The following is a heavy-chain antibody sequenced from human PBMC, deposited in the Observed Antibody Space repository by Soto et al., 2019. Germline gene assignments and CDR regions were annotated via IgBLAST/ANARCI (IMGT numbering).Heavy chain of an antibody. Sequence: SETLSLTCTVSGGSISSGGYYWSWIRQHPGKGLEWIGYIYYSGSTYYNPSLKSRVTISVDTSKNQFSLKLSSVTAADTAAYYCARVDDVDMVAPYYLDYWGQGTLVTVSS. CDR3: ARVDDVDMVAPYYLDY. CDR1: GGSISSGGYY. D-gene: IGHD5-12*01. CDR2: IYYSGST. J-gene: IGHJ4*02. V-gene: IGHV4-31*03.